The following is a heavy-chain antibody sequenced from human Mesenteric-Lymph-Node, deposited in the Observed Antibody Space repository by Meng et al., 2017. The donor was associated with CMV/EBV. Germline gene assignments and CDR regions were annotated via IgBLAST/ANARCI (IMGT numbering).Heavy chain of an antibody. J-gene: IGHJ6*02. CDR2: IKQDGSEK. CDR1: GFTLRTYA. CDR3: ASLVGATPDPYYGMDV. V-gene: IGHV3-7*01. Sequence: GGSLRLSCEASGFTLRTYAMSWVRQAPGKGLEWVANIKQDGSEKYYVDSVKGRFTISRDNAKNSLYLQMNSLRAEDTAVYYCASLVGATPDPYYGMDVWGQGTTVTVSS. D-gene: IGHD1-26*01.